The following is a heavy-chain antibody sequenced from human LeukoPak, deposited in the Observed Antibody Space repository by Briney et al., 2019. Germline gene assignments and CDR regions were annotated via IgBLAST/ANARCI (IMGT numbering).Heavy chain of an antibody. CDR2: ISAYNGNT. Sequence: APVKVSCKASGYTFTSYGISWVRQAPGQGLEWMGWISAYNGNTNYAQKLQGRVTMTTDTSTSTAYMELRSLRSDDTAVYYCARLIPTPGYCSSTSCYGEMDVWGKGTTVTVSS. V-gene: IGHV1-18*01. CDR3: ARLIPTPGYCSSTSCYGEMDV. J-gene: IGHJ6*04. CDR1: GYTFTSYG. D-gene: IGHD2-2*01.